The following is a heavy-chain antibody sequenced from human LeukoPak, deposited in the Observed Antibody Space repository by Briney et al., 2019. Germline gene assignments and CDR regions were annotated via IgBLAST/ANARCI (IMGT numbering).Heavy chain of an antibody. J-gene: IGHJ3*02. Sequence: GGSLRLSCAASGFTFSSYSMNWVRQAPGKGLEWVSSISSSSSYIYYADSVKGRFTISRDNAKNSLYLQMNSLRAEDTALYYCAKAGGSGYYNDAFDIWGQGTMVTVSS. CDR3: AKAGGSGYYNDAFDI. D-gene: IGHD3-22*01. CDR1: GFTFSSYS. V-gene: IGHV3-21*04. CDR2: ISSSSSYI.